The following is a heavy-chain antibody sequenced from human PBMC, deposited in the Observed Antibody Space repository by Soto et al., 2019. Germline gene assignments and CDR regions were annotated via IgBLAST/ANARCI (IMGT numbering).Heavy chain of an antibody. CDR2: IDGSGGDT. V-gene: IGHV3-23*01. CDR3: AREMVAAAYVETSPFDL. CDR1: GFTFSSYA. D-gene: IGHD2-15*01. J-gene: IGHJ4*02. Sequence: EVQLLESGGGLVQPGGSLRLSCAASGFTFSSYAMAWVRQAPGKGLEWVPVIDGSGGDTSFADSVKGRFSNYRDNSKKMLYLHLNSLRAEDTATYYCAREMVAAAYVETSPFDLWSQGTLVTVSS.